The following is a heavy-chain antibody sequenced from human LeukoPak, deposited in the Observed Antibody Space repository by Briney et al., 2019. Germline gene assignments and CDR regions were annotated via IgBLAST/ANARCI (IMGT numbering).Heavy chain of an antibody. CDR3: GRGSSGYYYAGDY. D-gene: IGHD3-22*01. J-gene: IGHJ4*02. CDR2: ISNSGSTI. V-gene: IGHV3-11*04. CDR1: GFVFSAYY. Sequence: GGSLRLSCAASGFVFSAYYMSWIRQAPGKGLEWVSYISNSGSTIYYADSVKGRFTISRDNAKNSLYLQMNSLRAEDTAVYYCGRGSSGYYYAGDYWGQGTLVTVSS.